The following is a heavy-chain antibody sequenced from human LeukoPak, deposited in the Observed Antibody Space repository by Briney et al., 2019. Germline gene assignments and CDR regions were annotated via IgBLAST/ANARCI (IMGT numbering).Heavy chain of an antibody. CDR1: GYTFTSYD. D-gene: IGHD2-21*02. CDR3: ARADVVVTGMVDY. CDR2: MNPNSGNT. J-gene: IGHJ4*02. V-gene: IGHV1-8*01. Sequence: ASVKVSCKASGYTFTSYDINWVRQATGQGLEWMGWMNPNSGNTGYAQKFQGRVTMTRNTSISTVYMELSSLRSEDTAVYYCARADVVVTGMVDYWGQGTLVTVSS.